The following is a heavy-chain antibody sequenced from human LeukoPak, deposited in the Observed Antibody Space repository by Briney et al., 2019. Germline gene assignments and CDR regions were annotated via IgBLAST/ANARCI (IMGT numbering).Heavy chain of an antibody. D-gene: IGHD6-13*01. CDR2: ISYDGSNK. CDR1: GFTFSSYA. CDR3: AKGQSGAAADTPFDY. Sequence: GGSLRLSCAASGFTFSSYAMHWVRQAPGKGLEWVAVISYDGSNKYYADSVKGRFTISRDNSKNTLYLQMNSLRAEDTAVYYCAKGQSGAAADTPFDYWGQGTLVTVSS. V-gene: IGHV3-30*04. J-gene: IGHJ4*02.